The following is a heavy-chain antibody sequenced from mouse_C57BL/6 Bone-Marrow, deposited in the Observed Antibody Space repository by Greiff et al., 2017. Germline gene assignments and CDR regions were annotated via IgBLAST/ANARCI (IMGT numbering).Heavy chain of an antibody. V-gene: IGHV1-64*01. Sequence: QVQLQQPGAELVKPGASVKLSCKASGYTFTSYWMHWVKQRPGQGLEWIGMIHPNSGSTNYNEKFKSKATLTVDNSSSTAYMQLSSLTSEDSAVYYCARWDYDLFRFAYWGQGTLVTVSA. CDR1: GYTFTSYW. J-gene: IGHJ3*01. CDR3: ARWDYDLFRFAY. CDR2: IHPNSGST. D-gene: IGHD2-4*01.